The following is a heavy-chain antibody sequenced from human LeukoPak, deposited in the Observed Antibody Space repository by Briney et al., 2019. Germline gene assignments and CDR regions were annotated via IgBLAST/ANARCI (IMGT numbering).Heavy chain of an antibody. J-gene: IGHJ4*02. D-gene: IGHD5-18*01. Sequence: SETLSLTCTVSGGSISSYYWSWIRQPLGKGLEWIGYIYYSGSTNYNPSLKSRVTISVDTSKNQFSLKLSSVTAADTAVYYCARLDTAMVWGLDYWGQGTLVTVSS. CDR2: IYYSGST. V-gene: IGHV4-59*01. CDR3: ARLDTAMVWGLDY. CDR1: GGSISSYY.